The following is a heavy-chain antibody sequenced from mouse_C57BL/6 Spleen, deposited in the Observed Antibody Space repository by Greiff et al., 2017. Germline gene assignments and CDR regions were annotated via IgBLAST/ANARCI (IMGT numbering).Heavy chain of an antibody. J-gene: IGHJ2*01. CDR2: IDPSDSYT. V-gene: IGHV1-69*01. CDR3: ARVEGNYDKVVGY. D-gene: IGHD2-1*01. Sequence: QVQLQQPGAELVMPGASVKLSCKASGYTFTSYWMHWVKQRPGQGLEWIGEIDPSDSYTNYNQKFKGKSTLTVDKSSSTAYMQLSSLTSEDSAVYYCARVEGNYDKVVGYWGQGTTLTVSS. CDR1: GYTFTSYW.